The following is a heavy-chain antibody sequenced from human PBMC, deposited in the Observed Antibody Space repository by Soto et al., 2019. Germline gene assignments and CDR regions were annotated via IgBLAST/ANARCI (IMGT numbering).Heavy chain of an antibody. D-gene: IGHD5-12*01. V-gene: IGHV4-34*01. CDR3: ARNIVATIDPLAARFDP. Sequence: SETLSLTCAVYGGSFSGYYWSWIRQPPGKGLEWIGEINHSGSTNYNPSLKSRVTISVDTSKNQFSLKLSSVTAADTAVYYCARNIVATIDPLAARFDPWGQGTLVTVSS. CDR2: INHSGST. CDR1: GGSFSGYY. J-gene: IGHJ5*02.